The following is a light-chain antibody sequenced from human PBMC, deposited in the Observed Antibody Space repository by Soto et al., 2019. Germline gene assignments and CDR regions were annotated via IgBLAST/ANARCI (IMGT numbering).Light chain of an antibody. CDR2: WAS. CDR1: QSVLYSSNNKNY. J-gene: IGKJ1*01. V-gene: IGKV4-1*01. Sequence: DIVMTQSPDSLAVSLGERATINCKSSQSVLYSSNNKNYLAWYQQKPGQPPKLLIYWASTRESGVPDRFSGSGSGTDFTHTISSLQAEDVAVYYCQQDYRPWTFGQGTKVEIK. CDR3: QQDYRPWT.